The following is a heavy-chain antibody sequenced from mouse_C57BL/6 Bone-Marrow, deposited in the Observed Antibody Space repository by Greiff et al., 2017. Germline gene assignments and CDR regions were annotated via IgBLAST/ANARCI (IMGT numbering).Heavy chain of an antibody. CDR1: GFSFTSYA. Sequence: VQRVESGPGLVAPSQSLSITCTVSGFSFTSYAISWVRQPPGKGLEWLGVIWTGGGTNYNSALKSRLSISKDNSKSQVFLKMNSLQTDDTARYYCARDGYYGYYAMDYWGQGTSVTVSS. V-gene: IGHV2-9-1*01. D-gene: IGHD2-3*01. J-gene: IGHJ4*01. CDR3: ARDGYYGYYAMDY. CDR2: IWTGGGT.